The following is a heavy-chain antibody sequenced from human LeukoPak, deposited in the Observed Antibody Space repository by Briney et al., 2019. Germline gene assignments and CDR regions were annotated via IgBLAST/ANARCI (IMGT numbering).Heavy chain of an antibody. CDR1: GYNFANYG. D-gene: IGHD3-22*01. V-gene: IGHV5-10-1*01. CDR2: IDPSSSYT. Sequence: PGESLKISCSVSGYNFANYGIGRLRQITGKVLDYTGSIDPSSSYTNYIPSFPDQSTVSADKSISTAYLQWSSLKASDTAMYYYARHYRYYYDSSDYYYGASGAFDIWGQGTMVTVSS. CDR3: ARHYRYYYDSSDYYYGASGAFDI. J-gene: IGHJ3*02.